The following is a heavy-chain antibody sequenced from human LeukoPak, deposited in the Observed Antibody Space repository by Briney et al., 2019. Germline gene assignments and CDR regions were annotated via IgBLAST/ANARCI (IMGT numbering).Heavy chain of an antibody. CDR2: ISDSGGST. Sequence: GGSLRLSCVASGFAISNNAMSWVRQAPGKGLEWVSLISDSGGSTNYADSVKGRFTISRDNSKNTLYLQMNTLRAEDTAIYYCASSYGSSAYYPFDYWGQGTLVTVFS. CDR3: ASSYGSSAYYPFDY. V-gene: IGHV3-23*01. J-gene: IGHJ4*02. D-gene: IGHD3-22*01. CDR1: GFAISNNA.